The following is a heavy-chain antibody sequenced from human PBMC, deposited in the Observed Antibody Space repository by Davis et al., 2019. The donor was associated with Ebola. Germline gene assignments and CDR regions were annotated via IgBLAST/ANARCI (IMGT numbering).Heavy chain of an antibody. Sequence: GGSLRLSCAASGFTFSSYAMHWVRQAPGKGLEWVSLISGDGGITYYADSVKGRFTISRDNSKNSLYLQMNSLRTEDTALYYCAKPRLGYFYYYSMDVWGQGTTVTVSS. V-gene: IGHV3-43*02. CDR1: GFTFSSYA. D-gene: IGHD6-19*01. J-gene: IGHJ6*02. CDR3: AKPRLGYFYYYSMDV. CDR2: ISGDGGIT.